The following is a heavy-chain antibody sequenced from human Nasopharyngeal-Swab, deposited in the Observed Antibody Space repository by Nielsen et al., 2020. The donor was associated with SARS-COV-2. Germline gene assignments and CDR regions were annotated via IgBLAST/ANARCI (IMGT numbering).Heavy chain of an antibody. CDR2: IYYSGST. CDR1: GGSISSSNYY. Sequence: SETLSLTCTVSGGSISSSNYYWSWIRQPPGKGLEWIGYIYYSGSTNYNPSLKSRVTISVDTSKNQFSLKLSSVTAADTAVYYCARDLLYGDFYYYYGMDVWGQGTTVTVSS. V-gene: IGHV4-61*01. D-gene: IGHD4-17*01. J-gene: IGHJ6*02. CDR3: ARDLLYGDFYYYYGMDV.